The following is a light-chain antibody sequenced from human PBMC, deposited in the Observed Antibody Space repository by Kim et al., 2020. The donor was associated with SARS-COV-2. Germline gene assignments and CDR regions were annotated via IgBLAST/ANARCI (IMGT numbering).Light chain of an antibody. CDR1: QGISSY. V-gene: IGKV1-8*01. Sequence: AIRMTQSPSSFSASTGDRVTITCRASQGISSYLAWYQQKPGKAPKLLIYAASTLQSGVPSRFSGSGSGTDFTLTISCLQSEDFATYNCQQYYSYTLTFGGGSKVYIK. CDR3: QQYYSYTLT. J-gene: IGKJ4*01. CDR2: AAS.